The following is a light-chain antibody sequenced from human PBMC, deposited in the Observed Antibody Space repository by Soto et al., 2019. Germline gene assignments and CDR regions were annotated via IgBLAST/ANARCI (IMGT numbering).Light chain of an antibody. CDR3: QHYNNWPPWT. Sequence: EIVMTQSPATLSVSPGERATLSCRASQSVSSNLAWYQQKPGQAPRLLISRASTRATGIPARFSGSVSGTEFTLTISSLQSEDFAVYYCQHYNNWPPWTFGQGTKVEIK. V-gene: IGKV3-15*01. J-gene: IGKJ1*01. CDR1: QSVSSN. CDR2: RAS.